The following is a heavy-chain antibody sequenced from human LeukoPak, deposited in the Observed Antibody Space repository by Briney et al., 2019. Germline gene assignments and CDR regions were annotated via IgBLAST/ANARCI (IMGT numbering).Heavy chain of an antibody. CDR3: ARDRRDGYNYRPSTGFDY. CDR2: VDHTGST. Sequence: PSETLSLTCTVSDDSITMYYWTWIRQPPGKGLEWIGYVDHTGSTKFNPSLKSRVTISVDTSKNQFSLKLSSVTAADTAVYYCARDRRDGYNYRPSTGFDYWGQGTLVTVSS. CDR1: DDSITMYY. V-gene: IGHV4-59*01. D-gene: IGHD5-24*01. J-gene: IGHJ4*02.